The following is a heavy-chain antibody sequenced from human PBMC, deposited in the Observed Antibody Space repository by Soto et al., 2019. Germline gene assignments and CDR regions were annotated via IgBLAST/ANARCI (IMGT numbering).Heavy chain of an antibody. CDR2: IYYSGTT. Sequence: SETLSLTCSVSGGSISSGASYWNWIRQHPRKGLEWIGYIYYSGTTYYNPSLGSRVSISADTSKNQFSLKLNSVTVADTAVYYCARNPSHLCASTSCHAFDIWGQGTMVTVSS. J-gene: IGHJ3*02. CDR3: ARNPSHLCASTSCHAFDI. CDR1: GGSISSGASY. V-gene: IGHV4-31*03. D-gene: IGHD2-2*01.